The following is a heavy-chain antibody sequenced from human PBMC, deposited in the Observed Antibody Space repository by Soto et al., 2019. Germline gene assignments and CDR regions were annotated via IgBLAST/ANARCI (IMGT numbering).Heavy chain of an antibody. CDR1: GYSFTSYW. CDR3: ARPGIVGAFYRLVV. CDR2: IYPGDSDT. D-gene: IGHD1-26*01. Sequence: GESLKISCQCSGYSFTSYWIGWVRQMPGKGLEWMGIIYPGDSDTRYSTYLQGQVTISAYKSISTAYLQWSSLKASDTAMYYCARPGIVGAFYRLVVLGLGATVTVSS. J-gene: IGHJ6*02. V-gene: IGHV5-51*01.